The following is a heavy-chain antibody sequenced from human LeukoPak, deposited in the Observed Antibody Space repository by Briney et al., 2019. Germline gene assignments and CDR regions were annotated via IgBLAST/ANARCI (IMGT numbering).Heavy chain of an antibody. CDR2: ISYDGSNK. D-gene: IGHD1-26*01. Sequence: PGGSLRLSCAASGFTFSSYAMHWVRQAPGKGLEWVAVISYDGSNKYYADSVKGRFTISRDNSKNTLYLQMNSLRAEDTAVYYCARDYSGSPPSYYFDYWGQGTLVTVSS. CDR1: GFTFSSYA. CDR3: ARDYSGSPPSYYFDY. V-gene: IGHV3-30-3*01. J-gene: IGHJ4*02.